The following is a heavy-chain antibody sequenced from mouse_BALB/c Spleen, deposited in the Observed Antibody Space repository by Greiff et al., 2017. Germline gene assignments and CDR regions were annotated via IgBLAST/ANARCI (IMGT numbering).Heavy chain of an antibody. J-gene: IGHJ4*01. Sequence: VQLQQPGAELVKPGASVKLSCKASGYTFTSYYMYWVKQRPGQGLEWIGGINPSNGGTNFNEKFKSKATLTVDKSSSTAYMQLSSLTSEDSAVYYCTRCSRYLYAMDYWGQGTSVTVSS. D-gene: IGHD2-14*01. V-gene: IGHV1S81*02. CDR1: GYTFTSYY. CDR3: TRCSRYLYAMDY. CDR2: INPSNGGT.